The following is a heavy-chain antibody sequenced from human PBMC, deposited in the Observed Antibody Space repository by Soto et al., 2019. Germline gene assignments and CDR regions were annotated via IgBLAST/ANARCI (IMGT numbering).Heavy chain of an antibody. CDR3: AREGGSYGNSNSMDF. D-gene: IGHD1-26*01. V-gene: IGHV6-1*01. Sequence: GGNECSSRWARSRKRQSPSRGLEWLGRTFYRSKWYYNYAVSVESRVTISPDTSKNQFSLLLSSVTTEDTAVFYFAREGGSYGNSNSMDFWGQGTTDTVS. CDR1: GGNECSSRWA. J-gene: IGHJ6*02. CDR2: TFYRSKWYY.